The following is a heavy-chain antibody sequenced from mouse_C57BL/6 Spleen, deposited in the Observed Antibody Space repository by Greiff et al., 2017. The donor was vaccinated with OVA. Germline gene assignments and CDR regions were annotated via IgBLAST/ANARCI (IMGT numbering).Heavy chain of an antibody. J-gene: IGHJ2*01. V-gene: IGHV1-18*01. D-gene: IGHD1-1*01. CDR2: INPNNGGT. CDR3: ARYPTTVEGYFDY. CDR1: GYTFTDYN. Sequence: DVQLQESGPELVKPGASVKIPCKASGYTFTDYNMDWVKQSHGKSLEWIGDINPNNGGTIYNQKFKGKATLTVDKSSSTAYMELRSLTSEDTAVYYCARYPTTVEGYFDYWGQGTTLTVSS.